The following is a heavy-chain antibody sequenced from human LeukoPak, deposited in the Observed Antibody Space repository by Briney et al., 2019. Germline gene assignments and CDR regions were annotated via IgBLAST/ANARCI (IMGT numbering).Heavy chain of an antibody. Sequence: SETLSLTCTVSGGSISSSTYYWGWIRQPPGKGLEWIGSIYHSGSTYYNPSLKSRVTISVDTSKNQFSLKLSSVTAADTAVYYCARDDYDFWSGYYTFDYWGQGTLVTVSS. V-gene: IGHV4-39*07. CDR2: IYHSGST. J-gene: IGHJ4*02. CDR3: ARDDYDFWSGYYTFDY. CDR1: GGSISSSTYY. D-gene: IGHD3-3*01.